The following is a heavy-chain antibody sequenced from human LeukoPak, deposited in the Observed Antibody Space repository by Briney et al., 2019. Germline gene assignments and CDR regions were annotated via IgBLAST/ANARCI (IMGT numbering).Heavy chain of an antibody. Sequence: SETLSLTCTVSGGSISTSNYYWGWIRQPPGKGLERIGNIFYSGSTNYNPSLKSRVTISVDTSKNQFYLKLSSVTAADTAVYYCASALNYGDYFYYYYMDVWGKGTTVTVSS. J-gene: IGHJ6*03. CDR1: GGSISTSNYY. D-gene: IGHD4-17*01. CDR2: IFYSGST. V-gene: IGHV4-39*07. CDR3: ASALNYGDYFYYYYMDV.